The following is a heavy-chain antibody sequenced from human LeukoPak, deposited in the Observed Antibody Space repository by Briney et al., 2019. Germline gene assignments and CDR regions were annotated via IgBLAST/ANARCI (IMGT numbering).Heavy chain of an antibody. J-gene: IGHJ4*02. CDR3: ARGGYFDWLLSFDY. CDR2: IYTSGST. D-gene: IGHD3-9*01. CDR1: GYSISSGYY. Sequence: SETLSLTCTVSGYSISSGYYWGWIRQPAGKGLEWIGRIYTSGSTNYNPSLKSRVTISVDTSKNQFSLKLSSVTAADTAVYYCARGGYFDWLLSFDYWGQGTLVTVSS. V-gene: IGHV4-61*02.